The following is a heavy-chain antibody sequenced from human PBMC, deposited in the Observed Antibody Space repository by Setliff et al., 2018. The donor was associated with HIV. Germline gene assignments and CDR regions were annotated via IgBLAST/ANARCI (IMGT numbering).Heavy chain of an antibody. CDR2: ISSSSSRYT. V-gene: IGHV3-11*06. D-gene: IGHD6-13*01. Sequence: GGSMRLSCAASGFTFSDYYMSWIRQAPGKGLEWVSSISSSSSRYTNYADSVKGRFTISRDNAKNSLYLQMNSLRAEDTAVYYRARVDGSSSWSAWGQGTLVTVSS. CDR1: GFTFSDYY. CDR3: ARVDGSSSWSA. J-gene: IGHJ5*02.